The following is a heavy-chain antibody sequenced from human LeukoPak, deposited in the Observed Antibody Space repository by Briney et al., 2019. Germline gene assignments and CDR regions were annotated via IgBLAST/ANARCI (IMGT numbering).Heavy chain of an antibody. Sequence: GRSLRLSCAASGFTFDDYAMHWVRQAPGKGLEGVSGISWNSGSIGYADSVKGRFTISRDNAKNSLYLQMNRLRAEDMALYYCAKDLFDDCWSGRGSLDYWGQGTLVTVSS. D-gene: IGHD3-3*01. J-gene: IGHJ4*02. CDR1: GFTFDDYA. CDR3: AKDLFDDCWSGRGSLDY. CDR2: ISWNSGSI. V-gene: IGHV3-9*03.